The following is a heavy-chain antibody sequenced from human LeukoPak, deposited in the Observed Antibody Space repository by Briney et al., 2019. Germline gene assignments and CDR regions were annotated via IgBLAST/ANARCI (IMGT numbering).Heavy chain of an antibody. CDR2: ISGSTKII. Sequence: GGSLRLSCAASEFAFSDYYMSWIRQAPGKGLEWVSYISGSTKIIYYADSVKGRFTISRDNANNSLFLQMNSLRAEDTAVYYCAKSGRERGMALDYWGQGTLVTVSS. CDR3: AKSGRERGMALDY. J-gene: IGHJ4*02. CDR1: EFAFSDYY. D-gene: IGHD1-26*01. V-gene: IGHV3-11*04.